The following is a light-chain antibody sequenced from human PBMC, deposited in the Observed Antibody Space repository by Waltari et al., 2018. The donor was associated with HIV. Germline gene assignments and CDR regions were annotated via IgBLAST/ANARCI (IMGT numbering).Light chain of an antibody. CDR1: SSNVGSNY. Sequence: QSVLTQPPSASGAPGRRVTISCSGSSSNVGSNYVYWYQQLPGTAPKLLLSRGKQRPSGFPDRFSGSKSGTSASLAISGLWSEDEADYYCAAWDDSLSGPVFGEGTKLTVL. J-gene: IGLJ3*02. V-gene: IGLV1-47*03. CDR2: RGK. CDR3: AAWDDSLSGPV.